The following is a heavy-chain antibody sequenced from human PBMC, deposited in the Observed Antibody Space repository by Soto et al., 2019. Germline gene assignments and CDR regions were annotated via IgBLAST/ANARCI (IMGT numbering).Heavy chain of an antibody. CDR1: GFTFSNYA. J-gene: IGHJ4*02. V-gene: IGHV3-23*01. CDR3: AKRPISRIPRLTRTTCFDY. D-gene: IGHD4-17*01. CDR2: ISDTGDST. Sequence: EVQLLESGGDLVQPGGSLRLSCAASGFTFSNYAMSWVRQAPGKGLEWVSTISDTGDSTYYADSVRGRFTISRANSKNTLYLQMVSLRAEDTAVFFCAKRPISRIPRLTRTTCFDYWGQGALVTVSS.